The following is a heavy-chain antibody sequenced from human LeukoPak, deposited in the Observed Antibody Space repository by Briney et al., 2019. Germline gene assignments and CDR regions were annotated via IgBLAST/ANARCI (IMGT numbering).Heavy chain of an antibody. J-gene: IGHJ4*02. D-gene: IGHD1-14*01. Sequence: GGSLRLSCAASGFTFRNHWMHWVRQTPGKGLVWVSRIKDDGTTTTYADSVKGRFTISRDNAKNTVYLQMNSLKGEDTGVYYCARDAAGLDYWGQGTLVTVSS. CDR3: ARDAAGLDY. V-gene: IGHV3-74*01. CDR1: GFTFRNHW. CDR2: IKDDGTTT.